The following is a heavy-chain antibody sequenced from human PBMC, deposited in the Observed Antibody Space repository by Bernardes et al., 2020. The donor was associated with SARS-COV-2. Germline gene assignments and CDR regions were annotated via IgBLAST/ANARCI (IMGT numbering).Heavy chain of an antibody. J-gene: IGHJ4*02. D-gene: IGHD5-12*01. CDR3: ARGEMATIY. Sequence: GGSLRLSRAASGFTYSSYWMHWVRQAPGKGLVWVSRINGGGTTSGYADSVKGRFTISRDNAKNTLYLQMNSLTVEDTAMYYCARGEMATIYWGQGTLVTVSS. CDR1: GFTYSSYW. V-gene: IGHV3-74*01. CDR2: INGGGTTS.